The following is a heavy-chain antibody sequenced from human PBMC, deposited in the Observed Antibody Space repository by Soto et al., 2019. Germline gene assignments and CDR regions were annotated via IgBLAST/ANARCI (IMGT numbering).Heavy chain of an antibody. CDR1: GFSLSTTGVG. J-gene: IGHJ4*02. Sequence: QITLKESGPTLVKPTQPLTLTCSFSGFSLSTTGVGVGWIRQSPGKALEWLAIIYWDNDKRYSASLKSRVTITKDTSKIQVVLTVTNMDPVDTGTYYCARSLWFGELHWGQGALVTVSS. CDR2: IYWDNDK. CDR3: ARSLWFGELH. V-gene: IGHV2-5*02. D-gene: IGHD3-10*01.